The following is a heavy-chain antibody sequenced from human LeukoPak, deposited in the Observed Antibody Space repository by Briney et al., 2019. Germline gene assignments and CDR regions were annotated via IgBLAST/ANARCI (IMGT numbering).Heavy chain of an antibody. Sequence: GGSLILSCVASGFTFTGYAFSWVRQTPGKGLEWVSTVTSVGPISYADSVKGRFTISRDTSNNTVSLQMNSLTVDDTALYFCARQFLVGGSLSPFDHWGQGSLVAVST. V-gene: IGHV3-23*01. CDR3: ARQFLVGGSLSPFDH. CDR1: GFTFTGYA. D-gene: IGHD1-26*01. J-gene: IGHJ4*02. CDR2: VTSVGPI.